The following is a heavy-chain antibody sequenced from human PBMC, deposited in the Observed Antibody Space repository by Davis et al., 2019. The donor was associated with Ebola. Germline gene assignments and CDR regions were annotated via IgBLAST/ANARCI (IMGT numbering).Heavy chain of an antibody. CDR2: IYTGDSDT. J-gene: IGHJ3*01. CDR1: GNSFSSHW. CDR3: ASLRRTITGMDDAFDV. Sequence: GESLKISCKDSGNSFSSHWIGWVRQMPGKGLEWMGVIYTGDSDTRYSPSFRGQVTISADKSLRTAYLQWSGLKASDTAMYYCASLRRTITGMDDAFDVWGQGTMVTVSS. D-gene: IGHD1-20*01. V-gene: IGHV5-51*01.